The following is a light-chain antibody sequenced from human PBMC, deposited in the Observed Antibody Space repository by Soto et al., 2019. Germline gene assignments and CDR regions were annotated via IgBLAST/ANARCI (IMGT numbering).Light chain of an antibody. V-gene: IGLV2-11*01. CDR3: AAWDDSLNGLVV. CDR2: DVS. CDR1: SSDVGGYNY. J-gene: IGLJ2*01. Sequence: QSVLTQPRSVSGSPGQSVTISCTGTSSDVGGYNYVSWYQQHPGKAPKLMIYDVSKRPSGVPDRFSGSKSGTSASLAISGLQSEDEADYYCAAWDDSLNGLVVFGGGTKLTVL.